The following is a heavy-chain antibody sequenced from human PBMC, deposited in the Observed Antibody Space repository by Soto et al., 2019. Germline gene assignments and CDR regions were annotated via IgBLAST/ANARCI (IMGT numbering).Heavy chain of an antibody. Sequence: ASVKVSCKTSGYTFTTYGIHWVRQPPGQGLEWMGWISCYNGNTNYAQKVQGRVTMTTDTSTSTAYMELGSLRSDDTAVYYCARGDDYVGQVDWGQGTLVTVSS. CDR1: GYTFTTYG. CDR2: ISCYNGNT. V-gene: IGHV1-18*04. J-gene: IGHJ4*02. D-gene: IGHD4-17*01. CDR3: ARGDDYVGQVD.